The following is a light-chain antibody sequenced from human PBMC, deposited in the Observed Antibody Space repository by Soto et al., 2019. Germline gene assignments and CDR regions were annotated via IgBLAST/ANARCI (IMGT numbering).Light chain of an antibody. CDR2: DVS. CDR1: SSDVGGYNY. CDR3: SSYTSSSTLGV. J-gene: IGLJ1*01. V-gene: IGLV2-14*01. Sequence: QSALTQPASVSGSPGQSITISCTGTSSDVGGYNYVSWYQQHPGKAPKVMIYDVSNRPSGVSNRSSGSKSGNTASLTISGLQAEDEADYYCSSYTSSSTLGVFGTGTKVTVL.